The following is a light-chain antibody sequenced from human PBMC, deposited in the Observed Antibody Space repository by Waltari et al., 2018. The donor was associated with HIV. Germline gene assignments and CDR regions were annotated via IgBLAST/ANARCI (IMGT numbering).Light chain of an antibody. V-gene: IGLV2-14*03. Sequence: QSALTQPASVSGFPGQTINISCTGISTDSRSSQHVSWYQQHPVSLPRLILYDLDSRPSGISDHFSGSRSGDSASLTISGLQSGDEAHYFCASNRLDSTLVFGGGTKLTIL. CDR2: DLD. J-gene: IGLJ2*01. CDR1: STDSRSSQH. CDR3: ASNRLDSTLV.